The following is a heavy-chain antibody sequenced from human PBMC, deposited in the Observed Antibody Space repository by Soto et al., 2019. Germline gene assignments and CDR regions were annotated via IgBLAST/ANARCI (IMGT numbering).Heavy chain of an antibody. CDR3: AREIAYSSSSSYWFDP. CDR1: GGAISTYY. D-gene: IGHD6-6*01. J-gene: IGHJ5*02. Sequence: ETLSLTCTVSGGAISTYYWSWIRQAPGKGLEWIGYIFYNGNTNYNPSLKSRVTMSVDTSKNQFSLKMGSVSAADTAVYYCAREIAYSSSSSYWFDPWGQGTRVTVS. V-gene: IGHV4-59*12. CDR2: IFYNGNT.